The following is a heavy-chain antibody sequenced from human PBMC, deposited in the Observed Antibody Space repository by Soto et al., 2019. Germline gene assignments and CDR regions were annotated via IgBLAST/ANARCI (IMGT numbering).Heavy chain of an antibody. CDR3: EKRHTYYDFSYVDY. Sequence: GVSLRLSCAASGFTFSSYAMSWVRQAPGKGLEWVSAISGSGGSTYYADSVKGRFTISRDTSKNTLCLQMNSLRAEDTAVYYCEKRHTYYDFSYVDYWGQGTLVTVSS. CDR2: ISGSGGST. V-gene: IGHV3-23*01. D-gene: IGHD3-3*01. CDR1: GFTFSSYA. J-gene: IGHJ4*02.